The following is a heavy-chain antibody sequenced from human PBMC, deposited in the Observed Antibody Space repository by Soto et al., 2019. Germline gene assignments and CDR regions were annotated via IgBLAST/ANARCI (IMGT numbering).Heavy chain of an antibody. CDR2: IYSGGYT. CDR1: GFTVSNNY. J-gene: IGHJ4*02. V-gene: IGHV3-53*01. Sequence: EVQLVESGGGLIQPGGSLRLSCAVSGFTVSNNYMSWVRQAPGKGLEGVSVIYSGGYTAYGDSVKGRFTISRDNSKNPLYFQRNSRRPNDPAVFYWATGRGGGGYWGQGTLVTVSS. D-gene: IGHD7-27*01. CDR3: ATGRGGGGY.